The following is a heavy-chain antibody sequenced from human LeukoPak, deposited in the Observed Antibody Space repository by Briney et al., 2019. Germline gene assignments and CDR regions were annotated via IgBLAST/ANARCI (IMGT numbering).Heavy chain of an antibody. D-gene: IGHD1-14*01. CDR1: GYTLTELS. V-gene: IGHV1-24*01. CDR2: FDPEDGET. CDR3: ATGNPRGDYYYYYMDV. J-gene: IGHJ6*03. Sequence: ASVKVSCKVSGYTLTELSMHWVRQAPGKGLEWMRGFDPEDGETIYAQKFQGRVTMTEDTSTDTAYMELSSLRSEDTAVYYCATGNPRGDYYYYYMDVWGKGTTVTVSS.